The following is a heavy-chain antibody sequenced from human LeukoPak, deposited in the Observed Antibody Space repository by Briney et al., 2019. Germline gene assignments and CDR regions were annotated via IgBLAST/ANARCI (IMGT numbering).Heavy chain of an antibody. CDR1: GFTFRNYV. CDR2: TSSDLNVK. D-gene: IGHD3-10*01. V-gene: IGHV3-30-3*01. J-gene: IGHJ4*02. Sequence: GGSRRLSCAASGFTFRNYVIHWVRQAPGKGLEWVAVTSSDLNVKLYADSVKGRFTIPRDNSRSTLYLQMNSLRPEDTAIYYCAREGYYGSGSPPSLYFDYWGQGTLVTVSS. CDR3: AREGYYGSGSPPSLYFDY.